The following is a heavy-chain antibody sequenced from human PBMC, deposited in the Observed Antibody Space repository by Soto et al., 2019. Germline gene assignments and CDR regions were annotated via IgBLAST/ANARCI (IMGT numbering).Heavy chain of an antibody. V-gene: IGHV3-74*01. D-gene: IGHD3-3*01. CDR1: GFPFSSHW. J-gene: IGHJ4*02. CDR3: VRDGHGDTKFEY. CDR2: IGYNEDDT. Sequence: EVQLVESGGGLVQPGGSLRLSCAASGFPFSSHWMHWVRQAPGEGLMWVSHIGYNEDDTTYADSVRGRFTISRDNAKNTVYMQMNSPRAEDEAVYYCVRDGHGDTKFEYWGQGALVTDS.